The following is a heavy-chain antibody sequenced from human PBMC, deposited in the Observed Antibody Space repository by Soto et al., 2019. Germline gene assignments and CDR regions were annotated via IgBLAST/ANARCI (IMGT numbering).Heavy chain of an antibody. V-gene: IGHV3-7*01. J-gene: IGHJ2*01. D-gene: IGHD3-16*01. CDR1: GFTFSNYW. Sequence: GGSLRLSCAGSGFTFSNYWMNWVRQAPGKGLEWVAKIKQDGSEKDYVDSVKGRFTISRDNAKKSLYLQMNSLRAEDTAVYYCARDGWGSNWYFDLWGRGTLVTVSS. CDR3: ARDGWGSNWYFDL. CDR2: IKQDGSEK.